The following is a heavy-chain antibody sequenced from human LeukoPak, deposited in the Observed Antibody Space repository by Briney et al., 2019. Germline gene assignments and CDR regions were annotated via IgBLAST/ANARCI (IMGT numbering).Heavy chain of an antibody. D-gene: IGHD1-1*01. CDR1: GISISNFW. CDR2: INKDGNDQ. CDR3: VTDGDKWNDFEY. V-gene: IGHV3-7*01. Sequence: GGSLRLPCVASGISISNFWMHWVRQAPGKGLEWVAIINKDGNDQKYVDSVKGRFTLSRDNAKNSVYLQMNSLRAEDTALYYCVTDGDKWNDFEYGGQGTLVTVSP. J-gene: IGHJ4*02.